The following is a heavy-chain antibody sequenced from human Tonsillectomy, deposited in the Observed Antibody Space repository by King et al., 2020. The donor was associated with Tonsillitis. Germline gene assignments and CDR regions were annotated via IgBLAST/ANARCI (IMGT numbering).Heavy chain of an antibody. Sequence: DVQLVESGAEVKKPGESLKISCKGSGYSFTSYWIGWVRQMPGKGLEWMGIIYPGDSDSRYNPSFQGQVTMSADKSIYTAYPQWSSLKSSDTAIYYCARHGDSSGYYLWGQGTLVTVSS. CDR1: GYSFTSYW. D-gene: IGHD3-22*01. J-gene: IGHJ1*01. V-gene: IGHV5-51*01. CDR3: ARHGDSSGYYL. CDR2: IYPGDSDS.